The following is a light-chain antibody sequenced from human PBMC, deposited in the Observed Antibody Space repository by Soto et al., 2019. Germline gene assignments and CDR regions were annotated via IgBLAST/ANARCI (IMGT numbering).Light chain of an antibody. J-gene: IGKJ2*01. CDR3: QQRGT. Sequence: DIQMTQSPSSLSASVGDRVTITCRASQSISSYLNWYQQKPGKAPKLLIYAASSLQGGVPSRFSGSASGTDFTLTISSLQPEDFATYYCQQRGTFGQGTKLEIK. CDR1: QSISSY. V-gene: IGKV1-39*01. CDR2: AAS.